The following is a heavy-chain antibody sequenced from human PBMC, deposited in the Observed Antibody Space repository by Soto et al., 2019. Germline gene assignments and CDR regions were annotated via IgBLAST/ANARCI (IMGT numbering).Heavy chain of an antibody. CDR1: GFTFSNYS. CDR3: ATGDYGSLRTGY. Sequence: GGSLRLSCAASGFTFSNYSMHWVRQAPGKGLVWVSRIKSDGTYTDYADSVKGRFTISRDNAESTLYLQMNSLRAEDTAVYFCATGDYGSLRTGYWGQGT. D-gene: IGHD3-16*01. J-gene: IGHJ4*02. CDR2: IKSDGTYT. V-gene: IGHV3-74*01.